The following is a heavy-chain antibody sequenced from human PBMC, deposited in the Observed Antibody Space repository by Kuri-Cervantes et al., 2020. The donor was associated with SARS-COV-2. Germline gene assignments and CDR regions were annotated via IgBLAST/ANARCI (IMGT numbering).Heavy chain of an antibody. J-gene: IGHJ6*02. V-gene: IGHV3-23*01. CDR1: GFTFSSYA. CDR2: ISGSGGST. Sequence: GESLKISCAASGFTFSSYAMSWVRQAPGKGLEWVSAISGSGGSTYYADSVKGRFTISRDNSKNTLYLQMNSLRAEDAAVYYCAKAWREQWLASYYYYGMDVWGQGTTVTVSS. D-gene: IGHD6-19*01. CDR3: AKAWREQWLASYYYYGMDV.